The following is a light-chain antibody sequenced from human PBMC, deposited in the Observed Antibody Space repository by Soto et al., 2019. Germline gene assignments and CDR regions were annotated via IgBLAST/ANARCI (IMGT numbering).Light chain of an antibody. CDR3: CSYAGSSYV. J-gene: IGLJ1*01. V-gene: IGLV2-11*01. Sequence: QSVLTQPLSLSGSPGQSVTISCTGTSSDVGGYNYVSWYQQHPGKAPKLMIYDVNKRPSGVPDRFSGSKSDNTASLTISGLQAEDEADYYCCSYAGSSYVFGAGTKVTVL. CDR2: DVN. CDR1: SSDVGGYNY.